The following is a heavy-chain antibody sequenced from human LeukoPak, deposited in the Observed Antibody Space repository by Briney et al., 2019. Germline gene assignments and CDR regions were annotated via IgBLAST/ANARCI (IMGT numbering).Heavy chain of an antibody. CDR1: GFTFITYA. Sequence: GGSLTLSCPASGFTFITYAMSWVRQAPGKGLEWVSAIRGGGDGTYYADSVKGRFTISRDNSKNTLYLQMYSLRAEDTAVYYCAKGFDYYASGTYAYWGQGTLVTVSS. J-gene: IGHJ4*02. CDR3: AKGFDYYASGTYAY. V-gene: IGHV3-23*01. CDR2: IRGGGDGT. D-gene: IGHD3-10*01.